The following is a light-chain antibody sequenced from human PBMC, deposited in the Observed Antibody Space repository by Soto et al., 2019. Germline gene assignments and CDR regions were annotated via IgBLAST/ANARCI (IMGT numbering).Light chain of an antibody. CDR1: QGIRND. CDR2: AAS. V-gene: IGKV1-39*01. Sequence: MQMTQSPPSLSASVGDRVTITCRASQGIRNDLGWYQQKPGKAPELLIYAASYLGNGVPSRFSGSGSGTYFTLTISSLQPEDLATYYCQQSYTTPLTFGGGTKV. CDR3: QQSYTTPLT. J-gene: IGKJ4*01.